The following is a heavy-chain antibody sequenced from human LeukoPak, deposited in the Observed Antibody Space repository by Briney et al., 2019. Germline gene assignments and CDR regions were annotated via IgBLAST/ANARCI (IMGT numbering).Heavy chain of an antibody. Sequence: GGSLRLSCTTSGFVFDDYAMHWVRQGPGKGLEWVALVSWDGGSAYYADSVSGRFSISRDNTKSSLYLQMNGLRDDDTALYFCVKDIAGSRGDCLDYWGQGTRVTVSS. J-gene: IGHJ4*02. V-gene: IGHV3-43D*03. CDR1: GFVFDDYA. CDR2: VSWDGGSA. CDR3: VKDIAGSRGDCLDY. D-gene: IGHD3-10*01.